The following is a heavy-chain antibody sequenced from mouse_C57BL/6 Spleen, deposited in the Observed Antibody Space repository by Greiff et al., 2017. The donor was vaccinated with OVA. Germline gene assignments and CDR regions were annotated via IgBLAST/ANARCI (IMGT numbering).Heavy chain of an antibody. CDR1: GYAFSSSW. V-gene: IGHV1-82*01. Sequence: VQLKESGPELVKPGASVKISCKASGYAFSSSWMNWVKQRPGKGLEWIGRIYPGDGDTNYNGKFKGKATLTADKSSSTAYMQLSSLTSEDSAVYFCARSETGTGGYWGQGTTLTVSS. D-gene: IGHD4-1*01. CDR3: ARSETGTGGY. J-gene: IGHJ2*01. CDR2: IYPGDGDT.